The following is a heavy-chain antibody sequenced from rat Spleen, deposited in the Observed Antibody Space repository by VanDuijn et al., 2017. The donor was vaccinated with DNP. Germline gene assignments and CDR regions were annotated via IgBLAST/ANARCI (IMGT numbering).Heavy chain of an antibody. CDR1: GFNFNDCW. J-gene: IGHJ1*01. Sequence: EVKLVESGGGLVQPGRSLKLSCAASGFNFNDCWLGWVRQAPGKGLEWIGEINKDSSTTNSSPSLRERFTIYRDNAQNSLYQQMSKVGSDDTAIYFCARKSFKGWFFDFWGPGTMVTVSS. CDR3: ARKSFKGWFFDF. D-gene: IGHD1-3*01. CDR2: INKDSSTT. V-gene: IGHV4-2*01.